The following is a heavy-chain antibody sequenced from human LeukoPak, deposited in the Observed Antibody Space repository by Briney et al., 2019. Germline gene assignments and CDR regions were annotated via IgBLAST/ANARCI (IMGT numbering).Heavy chain of an antibody. V-gene: IGHV4-59*01. D-gene: IGHD2-2*01. CDR1: GGSISSYY. Sequence: TSETLSLTCTVSGGSISSYYWSWIRQPPGEGLEWIGYIYYSGSTNYNPSLKSRVTISVDTSKNQFSLKLSSVTAADTAVYYCARGLYCSSTSCFFDYWGQGTLVTVSS. CDR3: ARGLYCSSTSCFFDY. J-gene: IGHJ4*02. CDR2: IYYSGST.